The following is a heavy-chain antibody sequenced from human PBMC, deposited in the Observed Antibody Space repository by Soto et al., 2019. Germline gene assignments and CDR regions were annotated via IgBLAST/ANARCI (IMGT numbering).Heavy chain of an antibody. CDR3: ARHSGVAEDGTD. V-gene: IGHV1-2*02. CDR2: INPNSGGT. Sequence: GASVKVSCKASGYTFTGYYMHWVRQAPGQGLEWMGWINPNSGGTNYAQKFQGRVTMTRDTSISTAYMELSSLKASDTAMYYCARHSGVAEDGTDWGQGTLVTVSS. D-gene: IGHD6-13*01. CDR1: GYTFTGYY. J-gene: IGHJ1*01.